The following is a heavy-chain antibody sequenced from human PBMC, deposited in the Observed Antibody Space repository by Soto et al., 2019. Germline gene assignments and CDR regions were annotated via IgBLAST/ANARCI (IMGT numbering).Heavy chain of an antibody. CDR2: INPSGGST. Sequence: QVQLVQSGAEVKRPGASVKVSCKASGYRFTTYQMHWVRQAPGQGLEWMGTINPSGGSTSYAQRFQGRVTMTRDRSTSTVYVEVSSLRSEDTALYYCARGDSNGWYFDYWGQGTLVTVSS. V-gene: IGHV1-46*01. CDR3: ARGDSNGWYFDY. D-gene: IGHD6-19*01. CDR1: GYRFTTYQ. J-gene: IGHJ4*02.